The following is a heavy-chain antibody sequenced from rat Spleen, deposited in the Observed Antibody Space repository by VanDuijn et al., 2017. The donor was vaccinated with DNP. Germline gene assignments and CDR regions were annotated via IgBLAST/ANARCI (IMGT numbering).Heavy chain of an antibody. CDR2: INKDSRTI. D-gene: IGHD1-8*01. V-gene: IGHV4-2*01. J-gene: IGHJ2*01. Sequence: EVKLVESGGGLVQPGRSLKLSCVASGFNLNDYWLGWVRQAPGKGLEWIGEINKDSRTINYSPSLKDKFTISRDNAQNTLYLQMSKLGSEDTAIYYCARDNYSAPFDYWGQGVMVTVSS. CDR1: GFNLNDYW. CDR3: ARDNYSAPFDY.